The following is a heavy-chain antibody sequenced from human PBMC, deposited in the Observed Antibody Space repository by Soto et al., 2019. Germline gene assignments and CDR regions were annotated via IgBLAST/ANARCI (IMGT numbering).Heavy chain of an antibody. D-gene: IGHD3-3*01. J-gene: IGHJ6*02. CDR1: GFTFSDYY. CDR2: ISSSGSTI. Sequence: PGESLKISCAASGFTFSDYYMSWIRQAPGKGLEWVSYISSSGSTIYYADSVKGRFTISRDNAKKSLYLQMNSLRAEDTAVYYCARDSYDFWSGYYVPDVWGQGTTVTVSS. CDR3: ARDSYDFWSGYYVPDV. V-gene: IGHV3-11*01.